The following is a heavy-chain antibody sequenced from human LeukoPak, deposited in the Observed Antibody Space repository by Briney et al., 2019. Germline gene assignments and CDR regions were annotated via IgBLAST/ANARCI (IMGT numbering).Heavy chain of an antibody. CDR1: GYTFSSYG. CDR3: ARRRIGDLTIGSDTWFDP. J-gene: IGHJ5*02. V-gene: IGHV1-18*01. Sequence: ASVKVSCKASGYTFSSYGITWVRQAPGQGLEWMGWISAYSGKTNSAQKLQGRVTLTTDTSTSTAYMELRSLRSDDTAVYYCARRRIGDLTIGSDTWFDPWGQGALVTVSS. CDR2: ISAYSGKT. D-gene: IGHD2-15*01.